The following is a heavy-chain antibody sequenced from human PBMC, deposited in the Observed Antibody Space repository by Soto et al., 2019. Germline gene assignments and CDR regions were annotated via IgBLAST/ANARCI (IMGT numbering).Heavy chain of an antibody. CDR3: ARDKVGANPYYFDY. J-gene: IGHJ4*02. CDR2: ISYDGSNK. V-gene: IGHV3-30*03. CDR1: GFNFGSYA. Sequence: GASLRLSCAASGFNFGSYAMHRVRQAPGKGPQWVAVISYDGSNKYYADSVKGRFTISRDNPKNTLYLQMNSLRAEDTAVYYCARDKVGANPYYFDYWGQGT. D-gene: IGHD1-26*01.